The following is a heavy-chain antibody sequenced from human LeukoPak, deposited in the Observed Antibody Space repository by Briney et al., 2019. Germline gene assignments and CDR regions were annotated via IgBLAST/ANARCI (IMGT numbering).Heavy chain of an antibody. CDR1: GGSFSGYY. Sequence: SETLSLTCAVYGGSFSGYYWSWIRQPPGKGLEWIGEINHSGSTNYNPSLKSRVTISVDTSKNQFSLKLSSVTAADTAVYCCARAPITMVRGVIRWFDPWGQGTLVTVSS. CDR3: ARAPITMVRGVIRWFDP. V-gene: IGHV4-34*01. J-gene: IGHJ5*02. CDR2: INHSGST. D-gene: IGHD3-10*01.